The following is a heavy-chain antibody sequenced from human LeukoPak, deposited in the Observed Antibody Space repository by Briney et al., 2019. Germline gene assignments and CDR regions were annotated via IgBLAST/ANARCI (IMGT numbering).Heavy chain of an antibody. CDR2: INAGNGNT. J-gene: IGHJ4*02. V-gene: IGHV1-3*01. CDR1: GYTFTSYA. D-gene: IGHD3-22*01. Sequence: ASVKVSCKASGYTFTSYAMHWVRRAPGQRLEWMGWINAGNGNTKYSQKFQGRVTISRDTSASTAYMELRSLRSDDTAVYYCARGDDSSGPYYFDYWGQGTLVTVSS. CDR3: ARGDDSSGPYYFDY.